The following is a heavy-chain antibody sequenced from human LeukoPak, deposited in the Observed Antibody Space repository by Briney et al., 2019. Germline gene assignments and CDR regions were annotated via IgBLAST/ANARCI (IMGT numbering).Heavy chain of an antibody. D-gene: IGHD3-10*01. Sequence: GASVKVSCKASGYTFTSYDINWVRQATGQGLEWMGWMNPNSGNTGYAQEFHGRVTMTRDTSISTAYMELSSLTSEDTAVYYCARRKPASGAQYWFDPWGQGTLVTVSS. CDR2: MNPNSGNT. V-gene: IGHV1-8*01. CDR1: GYTFTSYD. CDR3: ARRKPASGAQYWFDP. J-gene: IGHJ5*02.